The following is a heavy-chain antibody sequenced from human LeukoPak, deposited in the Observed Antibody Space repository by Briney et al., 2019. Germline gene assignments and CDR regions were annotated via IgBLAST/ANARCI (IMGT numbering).Heavy chain of an antibody. CDR3: VKDRSTSGVSEFDG. Sequence: PGGSLRLSCAASGFTFSSYAMHWVRPAQGKGREWVAVISYDGSNKYYADSVKGRFTISRDNSKNTLYLQMNSLRTEDTALYYCVKDRSTSGVSEFDGWGQGTLVTVAS. CDR1: GFTFSSYA. CDR2: ISYDGSNK. J-gene: IGHJ4*02. V-gene: IGHV3-30-3*01. D-gene: IGHD1-1*01.